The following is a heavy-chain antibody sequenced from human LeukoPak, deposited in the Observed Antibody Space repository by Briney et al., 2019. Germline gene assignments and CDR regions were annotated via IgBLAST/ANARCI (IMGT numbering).Heavy chain of an antibody. Sequence: SVKVSSMASGGTFSSYTISWVRPAPGQGLEWMGGIIPIFGTANYAQKFQGRVTITADESTSTAYMELSSLRSEDTAVYYCARDVPGIAAPLTWAFDIWGQGTMVTVSS. J-gene: IGHJ3*02. CDR1: GGTFSSYT. CDR3: ARDVPGIAAPLTWAFDI. CDR2: IIPIFGTA. D-gene: IGHD6-13*01. V-gene: IGHV1-69*01.